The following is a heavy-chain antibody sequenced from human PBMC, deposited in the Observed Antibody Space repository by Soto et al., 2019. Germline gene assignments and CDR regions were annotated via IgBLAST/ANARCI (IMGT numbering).Heavy chain of an antibody. D-gene: IGHD2-15*01. CDR2: IYSGGST. CDR1: GFTVSSNY. V-gene: IGHV3-66*01. CDR3: ARDQNPRGYCSGGSCYWGAFDI. J-gene: IGHJ3*02. Sequence: GGSLRLSCAASGFTVSSNYMSWVRQAPGKGLEWVSVIYSGGSTYYADTGKCGFTISRDNSKNTLYLQLKSLRAEDRAVYYCARDQNPRGYCSGGSCYWGAFDIWGQGTMVTVSS.